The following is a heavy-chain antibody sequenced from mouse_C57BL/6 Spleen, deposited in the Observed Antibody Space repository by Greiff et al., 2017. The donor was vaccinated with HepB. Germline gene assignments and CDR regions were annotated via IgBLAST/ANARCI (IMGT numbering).Heavy chain of an antibody. J-gene: IGHJ4*01. D-gene: IGHD3-1*01. CDR2: IHPNSGST. CDR1: GYTFTSYW. V-gene: IGHV1-64*01. CDR3: ARCRGGNYYAMDY. Sequence: VKLQQPGAELVKPGASVKLSCKASGYTFTSYWMHWVKQRPGQGLEWIGMIHPNSGSTNYNEKFKSKATLTVDKSSSTAYMQLSSLTSEDSAVYYCARCRGGNYYAMDYWGQGTSVTVSS.